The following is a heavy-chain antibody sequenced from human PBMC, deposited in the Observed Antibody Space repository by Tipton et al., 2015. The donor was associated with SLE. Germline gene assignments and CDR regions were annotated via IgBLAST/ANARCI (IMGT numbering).Heavy chain of an antibody. CDR3: ARRYCSSTSCYKGYYFDY. Sequence: TLSLTCAVYGGSFSGYYWSWIRQPPGKGLEWIGEINHSGSTNYNPSLKSRVTISVDTSKNQFSLQLNSVTPEDTAVYYCARRYCSSTSCYKGYYFDYWGQGTLVTISS. D-gene: IGHD2-2*02. J-gene: IGHJ4*02. CDR2: INHSGST. CDR1: GGSFSGYY. V-gene: IGHV4-34*01.